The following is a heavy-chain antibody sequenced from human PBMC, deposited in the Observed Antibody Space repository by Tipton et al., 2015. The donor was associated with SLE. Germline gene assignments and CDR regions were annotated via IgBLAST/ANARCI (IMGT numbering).Heavy chain of an antibody. CDR2: IKHDGSEK. D-gene: IGHD2/OR15-2a*01. CDR3: GSVEYPQHGVDV. J-gene: IGHJ6*02. Sequence: SLRLSCAASGFTLSSYWMSWVRQAPGKGLEWVANIKHDGSEKYYEDSVKGRFTISRDNAKNSLYLQMNSLRAEDTAVYYCGSVEYPQHGVDVWGQGTTVTIAS. V-gene: IGHV3-7*01. CDR1: GFTLSSYW.